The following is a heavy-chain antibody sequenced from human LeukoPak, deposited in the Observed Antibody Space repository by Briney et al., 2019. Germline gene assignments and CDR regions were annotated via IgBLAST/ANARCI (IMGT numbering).Heavy chain of an antibody. D-gene: IGHD6-13*01. CDR3: ARRGAAAGTEDF. CDR2: ISYDGSNK. Sequence: PGGSLRLSCAASGFTFSSYGMHWVRQAPGKGLEWVAAISYDGSNKYYADSVKGQFTISRDNSKNTLYLQMNSLRAEDTAVYYCARRGAAAGTEDFWGQGTLVTVSS. V-gene: IGHV3-30*03. J-gene: IGHJ4*02. CDR1: GFTFSSYG.